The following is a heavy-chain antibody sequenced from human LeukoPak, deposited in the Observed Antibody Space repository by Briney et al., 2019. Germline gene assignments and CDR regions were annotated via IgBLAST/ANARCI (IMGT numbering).Heavy chain of an antibody. D-gene: IGHD1-7*01. CDR2: ISSSSSTI. CDR1: GFTFSSYS. V-gene: IGHV3-48*01. CDR3: ARDGNYRPLDY. Sequence: PGGSLRLSCAASGFTFSSYSMNWVRQAPGKGLEWVSYISSSSSTIYYADSVKGRFTISRDNAKNSLYLQMNSLRAEDTAVYYCARDGNYRPLDYWGQGTLVTVSS. J-gene: IGHJ4*02.